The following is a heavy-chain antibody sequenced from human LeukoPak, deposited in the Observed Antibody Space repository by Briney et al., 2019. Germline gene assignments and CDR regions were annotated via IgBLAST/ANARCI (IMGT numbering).Heavy chain of an antibody. J-gene: IGHJ6*02. V-gene: IGHV3-21*01. CDR3: ARDLKGYGPDDYYYGMDV. D-gene: IGHD5-18*01. CDR1: GFAFSSYS. Sequence: GGSLRLSCAASGFAFSSYSMNWVRQAPGKGLEWVSSISSSSSYIYYADSVKGRFTISRDNAKNSPYLQMNSLRAEDTAVYYCARDLKGYGPDDYYYGMDVWGQGTTVTVSS. CDR2: ISSSSSYI.